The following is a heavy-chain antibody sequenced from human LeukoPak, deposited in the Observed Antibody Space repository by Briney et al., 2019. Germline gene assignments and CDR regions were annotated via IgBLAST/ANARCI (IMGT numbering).Heavy chain of an antibody. J-gene: IGHJ4*02. D-gene: IGHD2-8*02. Sequence: SETLSLTCTVSGGSISTSSYYWGWIRQPPGKGLEWIGSIYYSGSTYYNPSLKSRVTISVDTSKNQFSLKLSSVTAADTAVYYCARVSTGIVYWGQGTLVTVSS. V-gene: IGHV4-39*07. CDR3: ARVSTGIVY. CDR1: GGSISTSSYY. CDR2: IYYSGST.